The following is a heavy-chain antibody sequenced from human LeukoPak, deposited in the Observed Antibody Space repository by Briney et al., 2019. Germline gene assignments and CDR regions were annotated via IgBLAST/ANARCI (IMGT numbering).Heavy chain of an antibody. V-gene: IGHV3-21*01. J-gene: IGHJ4*02. D-gene: IGHD2-2*01. CDR2: ISSRSSYI. CDR1: GFTFNRYS. Sequence: GGSLRLSCAASGFTFNRYSMNWVRQAPGXXXXXVSSISSRSSYISYADSVKGRFTISRDNAKESLYLQMNSLRVEDTAVYYCAKAHQGVVVPAATLDYWGQGTLVTVSS. CDR3: AKAHQGVVVPAATLDY.